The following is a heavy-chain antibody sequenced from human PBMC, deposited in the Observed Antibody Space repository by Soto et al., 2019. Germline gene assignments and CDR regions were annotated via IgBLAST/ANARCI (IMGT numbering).Heavy chain of an antibody. Sequence: QLQLQESGPGLVKPSETLSPTCTVSGGSISSSTYYWAWIRQPPGKGLEYIGSLQYSGGTYYNPSLTSRVTLAVDTSEDQFSLKMTSVTAADSAVYYCASLYASGHIWGQGTLVTVSS. CDR2: LQYSGGT. D-gene: IGHD3-10*01. V-gene: IGHV4-39*01. CDR1: GGSISSSTYY. CDR3: ASLYASGHI. J-gene: IGHJ4*02.